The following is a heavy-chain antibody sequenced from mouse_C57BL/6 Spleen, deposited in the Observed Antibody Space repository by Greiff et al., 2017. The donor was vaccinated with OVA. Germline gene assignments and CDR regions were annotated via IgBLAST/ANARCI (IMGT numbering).Heavy chain of an antibody. V-gene: IGHV1-50*01. Sequence: QVQLQQPGAELVKPGASVKLSCKASGYTFTSYWMQWVKQRPGQGLEWIGEIDPSDSYTNYNQKFKGKATLTVDTSSSTAYMQLSSLTSEDSAVYYCARGGLLRSYFDYWGQGTTLTVSS. CDR2: IDPSDSYT. CDR3: ARGGLLRSYFDY. D-gene: IGHD2-3*01. CDR1: GYTFTSYW. J-gene: IGHJ2*01.